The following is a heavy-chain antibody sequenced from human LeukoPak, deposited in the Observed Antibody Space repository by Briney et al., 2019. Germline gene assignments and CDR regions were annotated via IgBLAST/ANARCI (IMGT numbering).Heavy chain of an antibody. CDR2: IYPGDSDT. CDR3: ARVGDGYNYVGYHDY. J-gene: IGHJ4*02. CDR1: GYSFTSYW. V-gene: IGHV5-51*01. D-gene: IGHD5-24*01. Sequence: GESLKVSCKGSGYSFTSYWIGWVRQMPGKGLEWMGIIYPGDSDTRYSPSFQGQVTISADKSISTAYLQWSSLKASDTAVYYCARVGDGYNYVGYHDYWGQGTLVTVSS.